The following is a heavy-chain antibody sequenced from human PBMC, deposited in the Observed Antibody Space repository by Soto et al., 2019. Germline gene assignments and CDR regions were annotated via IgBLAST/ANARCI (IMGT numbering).Heavy chain of an antibody. Sequence: GGSLRLSCAASGISVSNYYMTWVRQAPGKGVEWVSLLYSGGKTYYADSVKDRFTISRDDFKNTLYLEMNSLRVDDTAVYYCARGLSKRYMDVWGKGTTVTVSS. CDR1: GISVSNYY. CDR3: ARGLSKRYMDV. D-gene: IGHD6-25*01. CDR2: LYSGGKT. J-gene: IGHJ6*03. V-gene: IGHV3-66*01.